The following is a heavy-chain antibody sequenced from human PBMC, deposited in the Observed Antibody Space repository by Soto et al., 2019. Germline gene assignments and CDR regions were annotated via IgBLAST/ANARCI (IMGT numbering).Heavy chain of an antibody. CDR1: GYRFNNHG. CDR3: ARDVYPLAYYFDN. CDR2: ISGNDGKT. J-gene: IGHJ4*02. V-gene: IGHV1-18*01. Sequence: ASVKVSCKASGYRFNNHGISWVRQAPGQGIEWMGWISGNDGKTKYARKFQGRVTMTTDTCKSTAYMEMNSLRHDDTAVYYCARDVYPLAYYFDNWGQGTLVTVSS.